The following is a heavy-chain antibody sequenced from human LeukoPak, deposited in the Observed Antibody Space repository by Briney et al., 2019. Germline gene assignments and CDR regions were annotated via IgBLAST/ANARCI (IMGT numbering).Heavy chain of an antibody. Sequence: SETLSLTCTVSGGSTSSYYWSWIRQPPGKGLEWIGEINHSGSTNYNPSLKSRVTISVDTSKNQFSLKLSSVTAADTAVYYCARGLAFSSGWTGPWFDPWGQGTLVTVSS. V-gene: IGHV4-34*01. J-gene: IGHJ5*02. CDR2: INHSGST. D-gene: IGHD6-19*01. CDR3: ARGLAFSSGWTGPWFDP. CDR1: GGSTSSYY.